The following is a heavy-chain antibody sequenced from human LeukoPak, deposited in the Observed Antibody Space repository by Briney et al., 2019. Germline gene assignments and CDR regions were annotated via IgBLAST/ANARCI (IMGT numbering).Heavy chain of an antibody. CDR3: AKDLGSVVTPPSLDY. D-gene: IGHD4-23*01. V-gene: IGHV3-74*01. Sequence: GGSLRLSCAASGFTFSSYWMNWVRQAPGKGLVWVSRIASDGSSTTYADSVKGRFSISRDNAKNTLYLQMNSLRAEDTAVYYCAKDLGSVVTPPSLDYWGQGTLVTVSS. J-gene: IGHJ4*02. CDR2: IASDGSST. CDR1: GFTFSSYW.